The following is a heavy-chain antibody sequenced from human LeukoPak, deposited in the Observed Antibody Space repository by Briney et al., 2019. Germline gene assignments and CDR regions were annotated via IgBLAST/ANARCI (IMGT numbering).Heavy chain of an antibody. V-gene: IGHV1-8*01. J-gene: IGHJ6*02. Sequence: GASVKVSCKASGYTFTSYDINWVRQATGQGLEWMGWMNPNSGNTGYAQKFQGRVTMTRNTSISTAYMELSSLRSEDTAVYYCARWVRAHDFWSGFTGTFVIGMDVWGQGTTVTVSS. D-gene: IGHD3-3*01. CDR1: GYTFTSYD. CDR3: ARWVRAHDFWSGFTGTFVIGMDV. CDR2: MNPNSGNT.